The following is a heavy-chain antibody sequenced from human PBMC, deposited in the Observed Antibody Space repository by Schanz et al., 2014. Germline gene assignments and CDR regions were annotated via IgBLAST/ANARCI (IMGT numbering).Heavy chain of an antibody. CDR1: GFTVNTNY. V-gene: IGHV3-11*06. D-gene: IGHD3-3*01. CDR2: IGGSGSFP. Sequence: VQLVESGGGLIQPGGSLRLSCAVSGFTVNTNYMSWVRQAPGKGLEWLSSIGGSGSFPTYADSVKGRFTISRDNAKTSLYLQMNSLRAEDTAVYYCARVITSLDYWGQGTQVTVSS. CDR3: ARVITSLDY. J-gene: IGHJ4*02.